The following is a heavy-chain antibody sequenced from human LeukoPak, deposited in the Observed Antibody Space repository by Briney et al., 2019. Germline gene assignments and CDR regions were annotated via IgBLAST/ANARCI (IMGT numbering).Heavy chain of an antibody. D-gene: IGHD6-6*01. V-gene: IGHV3-30*02. Sequence: GGSLRLSCAASGFIFTDYGMHWVRQAPGKGLEWLTFIRYDGSDKYYADSVKGRFTISRDNSKNTLYLQMNSLRAEDTAVYYCVSIGSSRREGYWGQGTLVTVSS. CDR3: VSIGSSRREGY. CDR2: IRYDGSDK. CDR1: GFIFTDYG. J-gene: IGHJ4*02.